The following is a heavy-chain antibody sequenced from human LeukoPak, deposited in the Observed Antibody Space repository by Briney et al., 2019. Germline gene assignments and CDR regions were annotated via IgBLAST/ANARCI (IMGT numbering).Heavy chain of an antibody. CDR3: AKGPSYYYANYGMDV. CDR1: GFTFSSYG. J-gene: IGHJ6*02. Sequence: GGSLRLSCAASGFTFSSYGMHWVRQAPGKGLEWVAVISYDGSNKYYADSVKGRFTISRDNSKNTLYLQMNSPRAEGTAVYYCAKGPSYYYANYGMDVWGQGTTVTVSS. V-gene: IGHV3-30*18. D-gene: IGHD3-10*01. CDR2: ISYDGSNK.